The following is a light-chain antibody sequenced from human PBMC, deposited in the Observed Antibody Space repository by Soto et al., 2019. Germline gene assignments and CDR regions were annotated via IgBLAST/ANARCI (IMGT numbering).Light chain of an antibody. Sequence: QSALTQPASVSGSPGQSITISCTGTSSDIGSYNRVSWYQQPPGTAPKLIIYEVNNRPSGVPDRFSGSKSGNTASLTISGLQAEDEADYYCNSFTTISTSVFGTGTKLTVL. V-gene: IGLV2-18*02. J-gene: IGLJ1*01. CDR1: SSDIGSYNR. CDR3: NSFTTISTSV. CDR2: EVN.